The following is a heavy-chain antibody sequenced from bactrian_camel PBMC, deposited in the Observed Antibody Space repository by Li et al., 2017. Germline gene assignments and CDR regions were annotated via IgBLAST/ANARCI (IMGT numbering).Heavy chain of an antibody. V-gene: IGHV3S40*01. CDR1: GITFSTYY. D-gene: IGHD6*01. J-gene: IGHJ4*01. CDR2: IRWDSGIV. CDR3: ATDLLYGGAGGPYDN. Sequence: VQLVESGGGLVQPGGSLTLSCATSGITFSTYYLNWVRQVPGKEFEWMSAIRWDSGIVNYADTVKGRFTISRDNAKNMVFLQMNSLKTEDTALYYCATDLLYGGAGGPYDNWGQGTQVTVS.